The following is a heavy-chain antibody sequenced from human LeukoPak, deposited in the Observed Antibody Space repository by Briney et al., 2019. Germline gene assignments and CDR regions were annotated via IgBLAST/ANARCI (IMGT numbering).Heavy chain of an antibody. CDR1: VYTFTGYY. CDR3: ARDRRTAIVTDYYYGMDV. D-gene: IGHD5-18*01. J-gene: IGHJ6*02. V-gene: IGHV1-2*02. Sequence: EASVKVSCKASVYTFTGYYGSWVRHAPGQPLEWVGYINANSGGTNYAQDFPGRDTMTTATSTSTAYMELRSLRSDDTAVYYCARDRRTAIVTDYYYGMDVWGQGTTVTVSS. CDR2: INANSGGT.